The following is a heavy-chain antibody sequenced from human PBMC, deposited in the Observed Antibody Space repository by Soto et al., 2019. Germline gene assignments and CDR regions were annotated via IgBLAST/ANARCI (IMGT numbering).Heavy chain of an antibody. Sequence: QVQLQESGPGLVKPSQTLSLTCTVSGGSISSGGYYWSWIRQHPGKGLEWMGYIYYSGSTYYNPSLEGRVTMSVDTSKNQFSLKLSSVTAADTAVYYCARGPDSPTTVVTSFDYWGQGTLVTVSS. J-gene: IGHJ4*02. V-gene: IGHV4-31*03. CDR2: IYYSGST. CDR3: ARGPDSPTTVVTSFDY. D-gene: IGHD4-17*01. CDR1: GGSISSGGYY.